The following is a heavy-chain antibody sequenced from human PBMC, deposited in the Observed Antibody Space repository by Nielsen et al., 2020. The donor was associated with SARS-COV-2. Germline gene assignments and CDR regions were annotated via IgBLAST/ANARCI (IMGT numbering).Heavy chain of an antibody. CDR3: ARLNHGSGSYYNNY. CDR2: IYSGGST. Sequence: GGSLRLSCAASGFTVSSNYMSWVRQAPGKGLEWVSVIYSGGSTYYADSVKGRFIISRDNSKNTLYLQMNSLRAEDTAVYYCARLNHGSGSYYNNYWGQGTLVTVSS. D-gene: IGHD3-10*01. V-gene: IGHV3-66*04. J-gene: IGHJ4*02. CDR1: GFTVSSNY.